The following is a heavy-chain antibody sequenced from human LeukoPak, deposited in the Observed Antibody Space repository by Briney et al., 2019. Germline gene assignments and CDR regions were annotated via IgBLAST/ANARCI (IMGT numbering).Heavy chain of an antibody. CDR3: STGPTRISMIRGVVITDY. Sequence: GGSLRLSCAASGFTFSRYGMHWVRQAPGKGLEWVGRIKSKTDGGTTDYAAPVKGRFTISRDDSKNTLYLQMNRLKTEDTAVYYCSTGPTRISMIRGVVITDYWGQGTLVTVSS. V-gene: IGHV3-15*01. CDR1: GFTFSRYG. D-gene: IGHD3-10*01. CDR2: IKSKTDGGTT. J-gene: IGHJ4*02.